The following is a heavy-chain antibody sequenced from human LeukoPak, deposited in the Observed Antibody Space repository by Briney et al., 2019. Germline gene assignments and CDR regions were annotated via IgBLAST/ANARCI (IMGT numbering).Heavy chain of an antibody. Sequence: SETLSLTCTVSGGSISNYFWSWIRQPPGKGLEWIGYIYYSGSTNYNPSLKSRVTISVDTSKNQFSLKLSSVTAADTAVYYYATSDTYYYGSGSSNAFDIWGQGTMVTVSS. CDR1: GGSISNYF. V-gene: IGHV4-59*01. CDR2: IYYSGST. D-gene: IGHD3-10*01. CDR3: ATSDTYYYGSGSSNAFDI. J-gene: IGHJ3*02.